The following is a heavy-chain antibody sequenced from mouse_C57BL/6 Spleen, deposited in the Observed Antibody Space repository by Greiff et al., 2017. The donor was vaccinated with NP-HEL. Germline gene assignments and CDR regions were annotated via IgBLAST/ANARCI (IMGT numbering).Heavy chain of an antibody. CDR3: ARLYSNYWFAY. CDR2: ISSGGSYT. Sequence: EVMLVESGGDLVKPGGSLKLSCAASGFTFSSYGMSWVRQTPDKRLEWVATISSGGSYTYYPDSVKGRFTISRDNAKNTLYLQMSSLKSEDTAMYYCARLYSNYWFAYWGQGTLVTVSA. J-gene: IGHJ3*01. V-gene: IGHV5-6*01. CDR1: GFTFSSYG. D-gene: IGHD2-5*01.